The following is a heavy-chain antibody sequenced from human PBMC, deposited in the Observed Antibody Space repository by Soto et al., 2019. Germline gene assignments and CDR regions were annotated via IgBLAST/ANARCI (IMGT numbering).Heavy chain of an antibody. CDR1: GYSFVSHG. CDR3: AGGGPQRGEEATGGYDY. D-gene: IGHD3-16*01. CDR2: IGPYKGGT. J-gene: IGHJ4*02. Sequence: QIHLVQSGLEVKKPGASVKVSCKASGYSFVSHGISWVRQAPGQGLEWMAWIGPYKGGTIYAQKFQGRLTVTADTTTSPAYKEPRNLGTDEPAGDFRAGGGPQRGEEATGGYDYWGQGTLVTVSS. V-gene: IGHV1-18*04.